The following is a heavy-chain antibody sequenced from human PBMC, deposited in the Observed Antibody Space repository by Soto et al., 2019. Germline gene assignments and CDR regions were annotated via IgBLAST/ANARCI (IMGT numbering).Heavy chain of an antibody. D-gene: IGHD2-15*01. CDR1: GFTFDRHP. CDR3: ARGTPPFYSGGTYYWTDDY. J-gene: IGHJ4*02. V-gene: IGHV3-23*01. Sequence: EVQLLESGGGLVQPGGSLRLSCAASGFTFDRHPMSWLRQAPGEGLEWVSSIRESGDGTYGPYYADTVKGRFTMSRDNSKNIVYLQMGSLRVEYGANYYCARGTPPFYSGGTYYWTDDYWGQGTLVTVSS. CDR2: IRESGDGTYGP.